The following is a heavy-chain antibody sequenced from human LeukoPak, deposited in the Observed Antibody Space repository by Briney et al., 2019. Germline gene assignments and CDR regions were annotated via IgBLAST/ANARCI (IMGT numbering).Heavy chain of an antibody. CDR3: TRRSTI. D-gene: IGHD5-24*01. Sequence: GRSLRLSCAASGITLSDFWFSWVRQAPGKGLEWVARIKAKIHGETIDYAAPVRGRFIISRDDSRNTVYLQMNSLKFEDTAMYYCTRRSTIWGRGTRVIVSS. CDR2: IKAKIHGETI. V-gene: IGHV3-15*01. CDR1: GITLSDFW. J-gene: IGHJ4*02.